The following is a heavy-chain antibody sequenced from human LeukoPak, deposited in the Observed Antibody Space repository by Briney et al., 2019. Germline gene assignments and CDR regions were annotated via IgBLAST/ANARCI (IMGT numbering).Heavy chain of an antibody. Sequence: PGGSLRLSCTASGFTFGDYAVSWVRQAPGKGLEWVGLIRSKAFGGTTEYAAAVRGRFTFSRDDSKSIGYLQMNSLKTEDTAVYYCTTGCSANWYEPDSWGQGTLVTVSS. D-gene: IGHD1-1*01. CDR3: TTGCSANWYEPDS. V-gene: IGHV3-49*04. CDR1: GFTFGDYA. CDR2: IRSKAFGGTT. J-gene: IGHJ4*02.